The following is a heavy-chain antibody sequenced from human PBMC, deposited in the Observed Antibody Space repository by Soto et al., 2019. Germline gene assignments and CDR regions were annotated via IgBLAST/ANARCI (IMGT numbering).Heavy chain of an antibody. J-gene: IGHJ6*02. Sequence: GGSRRLSCAASGLTFSNYVMHWVRQAPGKGLEWVAVISYDGTNKYYADSVRGRFTISRDNSKNTLFLQMNSLRPEDTAVYYCAKYQYQLIRRCYGLDVWGQGTTVTVSS. V-gene: IGHV3-30*18. CDR1: GLTFSNYV. D-gene: IGHD2-2*01. CDR3: AKYQYQLIRRCYGLDV. CDR2: ISYDGTNK.